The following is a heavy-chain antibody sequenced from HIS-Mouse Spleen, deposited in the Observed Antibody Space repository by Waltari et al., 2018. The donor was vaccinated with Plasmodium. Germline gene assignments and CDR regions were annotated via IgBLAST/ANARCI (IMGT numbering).Heavy chain of an antibody. CDR3: ARDLSEQLVLDY. CDR2: INPNSGGT. V-gene: IGHV1-2*02. CDR1: GYTFTGYY. Sequence: QVQLVQSGAEVKKPGASVKVSCKASGYTFTGYYMHWVRQAPGQGLEWLGWINPNSGGTNDEQKFQGRVTMTRDTSISTAYMELSRLRSDDTAVYYCARDLSEQLVLDYWGQGTLVTVSS. J-gene: IGHJ4*02. D-gene: IGHD6-6*01.